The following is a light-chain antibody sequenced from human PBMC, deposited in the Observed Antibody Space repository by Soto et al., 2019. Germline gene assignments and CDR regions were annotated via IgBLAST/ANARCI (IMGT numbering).Light chain of an antibody. CDR1: SGSVSTSHF. V-gene: IGLV8-61*01. J-gene: IGLJ3*02. CDR3: VLYVGSGIWV. Sequence: QTVVTQEPSFSVSPGGTVTLTCGLSSGSVSTSHFPHWYQQTPGQPPRTLIYGTKTRSSGVPDRFSGSILGIRAALTIAGAEADDESDYCCVLYVGSGIWVFGGGTKVTVL. CDR2: GTK.